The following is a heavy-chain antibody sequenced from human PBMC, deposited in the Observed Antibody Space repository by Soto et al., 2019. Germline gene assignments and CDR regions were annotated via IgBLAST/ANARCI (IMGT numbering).Heavy chain of an antibody. Sequence: EVQLVESGGGLVQPGGSLRLSCAASGLTFSSYWMSWVRQAPGKGLEWVANIKQDGSEKYYVDSVKGRFTISRDNAKNSLYLQMNSLRAEDTAVYYCARGSAVTVAGTYGCWGQGTLVTVSS. CDR1: GLTFSSYW. V-gene: IGHV3-7*05. CDR2: IKQDGSEK. CDR3: ARGSAVTVAGTYGC. D-gene: IGHD6-19*01. J-gene: IGHJ4*02.